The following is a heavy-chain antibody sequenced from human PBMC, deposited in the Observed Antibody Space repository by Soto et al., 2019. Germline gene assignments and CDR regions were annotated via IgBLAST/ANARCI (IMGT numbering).Heavy chain of an antibody. Sequence: QITLKESGPTLVKPTQTLTLTCTFSGFSLSTSGVGVGWIRQPPGKALEWLALIYWDDDKRYSPSLKSRLTLTKDTSKNQVVLTMTNMDPVDTATYYCAHREGEGYDILTGYSSNCFDPWGQGTLVTVSS. CDR1: GFSLSTSGVG. D-gene: IGHD3-9*01. V-gene: IGHV2-5*02. CDR3: AHREGEGYDILTGYSSNCFDP. J-gene: IGHJ5*02. CDR2: IYWDDDK.